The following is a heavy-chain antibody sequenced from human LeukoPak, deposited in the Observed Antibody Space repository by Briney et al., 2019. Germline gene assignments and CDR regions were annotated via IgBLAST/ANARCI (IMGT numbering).Heavy chain of an antibody. CDR1: GFTLSNYA. Sequence: GGSRRLSCAASGFTLSNYAMYWVRQAPGKGLEWVSAVSGRDDSTYYADSVKGRFTISRDTSKSTLYLQMNSLRVEDTAVYYCAKWGDYDILTGYYDPDYWGQGTLVTVSS. D-gene: IGHD3-9*01. V-gene: IGHV3-23*01. CDR3: AKWGDYDILTGYYDPDY. J-gene: IGHJ4*02. CDR2: VSGRDDST.